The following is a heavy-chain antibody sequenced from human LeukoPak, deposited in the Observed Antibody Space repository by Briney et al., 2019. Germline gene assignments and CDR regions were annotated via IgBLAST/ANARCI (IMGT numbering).Heavy chain of an antibody. CDR2: ISAYNGDT. D-gene: IGHD2-15*01. J-gene: IGHJ4*02. CDR3: ARGYCSGGSCFYSDY. CDR1: GYSFNSYDTYG. V-gene: IGHV1-18*01. Sequence: ASVKVSCKASGYSFNSYDTYGISWVRQAPGQGLEWTGWISAYNGDTEYAQKFQGRVTMTTDTSTNTAYMELSRLRSDDTAVYYCARGYCSGGSCFYSDYWGQGTLVTVSS.